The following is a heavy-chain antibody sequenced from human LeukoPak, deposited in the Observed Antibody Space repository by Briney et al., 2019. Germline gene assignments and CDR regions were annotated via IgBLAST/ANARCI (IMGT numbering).Heavy chain of an antibody. CDR2: INPNAGGT. D-gene: IGHD4/OR15-4a*01. CDR1: GGSFSSYA. J-gene: IGHJ4*02. CDR3: ASGDYGDPPLNY. Sequence: GASVKVSCKASGGSFSSYAISWVRQAPGQGLQWMGWINPNAGGTNYAQKFQGRVTMTRDTSISTAYKELSRLRSDDTAVYYCASGDYGDPPLNYWGQGTLVTVSS. V-gene: IGHV1-2*02.